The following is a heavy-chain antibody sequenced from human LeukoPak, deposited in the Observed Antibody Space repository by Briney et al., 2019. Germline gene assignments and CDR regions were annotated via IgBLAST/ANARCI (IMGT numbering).Heavy chain of an antibody. V-gene: IGHV3-74*01. Sequence: QAGGSLRLSCAASGFTFSSYWMHWVRQTPGEGLVWLSRINSDGSSTNYADSVKGRFTISRDNANSTLFLQMTSLTADDTAVYYCARESPSCSRCFQHWGQGALVSVSS. CDR2: INSDGSST. J-gene: IGHJ1*01. D-gene: IGHD2-2*01. CDR3: ARESPSCSRCFQH. CDR1: GFTFSSYW.